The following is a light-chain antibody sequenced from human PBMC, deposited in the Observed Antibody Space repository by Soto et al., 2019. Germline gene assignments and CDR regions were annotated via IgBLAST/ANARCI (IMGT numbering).Light chain of an antibody. CDR2: DAS. V-gene: IGKV1-39*01. Sequence: IQMTQSPSSLSASVGDRVTISCRASQNIGCYLNWYQHIPGKAPKVLIYDASTLQGGVPSRFSGSGSGRDFTLTISSLQPEDFASYYCQQSYTTPLTFGGGTKVDI. CDR3: QQSYTTPLT. CDR1: QNIGCY. J-gene: IGKJ4*01.